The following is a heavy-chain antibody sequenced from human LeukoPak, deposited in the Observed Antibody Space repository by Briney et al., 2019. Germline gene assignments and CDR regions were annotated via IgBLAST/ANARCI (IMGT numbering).Heavy chain of an antibody. V-gene: IGHV3-23*01. CDR3: AKPRGYSYGPADY. CDR2: NSGSGGST. CDR1: GFTFSSYA. J-gene: IGHJ4*02. Sequence: GGSLRLSCAASGFTFSSYAMSWVRQAPGKGLEWVSANSGSGGSTYYADSVKGRFTISRDNSKNTLYLQMNSLRAEDTAVYYCAKPRGYSYGPADYWGQGTLVTVSS. D-gene: IGHD5-18*01.